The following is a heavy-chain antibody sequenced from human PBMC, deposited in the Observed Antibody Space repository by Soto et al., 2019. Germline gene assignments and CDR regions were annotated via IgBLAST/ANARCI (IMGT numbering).Heavy chain of an antibody. J-gene: IGHJ6*02. D-gene: IGHD2-21*02. V-gene: IGHV4-59*01. Sequence: SETLSLTCTVSGGTISRYYWSWIRQPPGKGLEWIGYMYNTGSTVYNPSFKSRVTISVDTSKNQFSLKLNSVTAADTAVYYCARDLWGYCGTDCYPLDVWGQGTKVTVSS. CDR3: ARDLWGYCGTDCYPLDV. CDR2: MYNTGST. CDR1: GGTISRYY.